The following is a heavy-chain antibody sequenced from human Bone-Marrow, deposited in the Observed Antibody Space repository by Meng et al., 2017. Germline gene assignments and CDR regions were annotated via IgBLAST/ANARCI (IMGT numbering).Heavy chain of an antibody. J-gene: IGHJ5*02. CDR3: ARERRDGYSFDP. CDR2: ISYDGSNK. D-gene: IGHD5-24*01. Sequence: GGSLRLSCAASGFIFSSYAMHWVRQAPGKGLEWVAVISYDGSNKYYADSVKGRFTISRDNSKNTLYLQMNSLRAEDTAVYYCARERRDGYSFDPWGQGTLVTVSS. V-gene: IGHV3-30*04. CDR1: GFIFSSYA.